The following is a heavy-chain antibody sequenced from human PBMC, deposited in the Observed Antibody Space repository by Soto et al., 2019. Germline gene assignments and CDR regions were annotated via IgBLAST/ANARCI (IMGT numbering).Heavy chain of an antibody. V-gene: IGHV3-23*01. CDR2: ISGNSGST. CDR1: GFTFSSYS. D-gene: IGHD1-26*01. Sequence: EVQLLESGGGLVQPGGSLRLSCAASGFTFSSYSMIWVRQAPGKGLEWVSGISGNSGSTYYADSVKGRFTISRDNSQNTVYLQMNPLRAEDTAVVYWAKAGQVVPTAFEDSWGQGTLVTVSS. J-gene: IGHJ4*02. CDR3: AKAGQVVPTAFEDS.